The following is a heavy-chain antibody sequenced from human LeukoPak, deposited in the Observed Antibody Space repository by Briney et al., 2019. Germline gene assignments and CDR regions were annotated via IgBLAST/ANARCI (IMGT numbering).Heavy chain of an antibody. D-gene: IGHD3-10*01. J-gene: IGHJ4*02. CDR1: GFTFDDYA. Sequence: PGGSPRLSCAASGFTFDDYAMHWVRQAPGKGLEWVSGISWNSGSIGYADSVKGRFTISRDNAKNSLYLQMNSLRAEDTALYYCAFGDYYGSGSYMLGPFDYWGQGTLVTVSS. V-gene: IGHV3-9*01. CDR2: ISWNSGSI. CDR3: AFGDYYGSGSYMLGPFDY.